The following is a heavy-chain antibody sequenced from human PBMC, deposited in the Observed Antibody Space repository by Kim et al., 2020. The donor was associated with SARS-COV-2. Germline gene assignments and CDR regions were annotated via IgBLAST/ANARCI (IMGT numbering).Heavy chain of an antibody. CDR3: ARGPNSSGWFLVDY. Sequence: AQKLQGRVTMTTDTSTSTAYMELRSLRSDDTAVYYCARGPNSSGWFLVDYWGQGTLVTVSS. J-gene: IGHJ4*02. V-gene: IGHV1-18*01. D-gene: IGHD6-19*01.